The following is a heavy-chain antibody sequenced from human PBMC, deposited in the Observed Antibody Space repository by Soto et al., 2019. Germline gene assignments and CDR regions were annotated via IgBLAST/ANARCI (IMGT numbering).Heavy chain of an antibody. V-gene: IGHV3-30-3*01. CDR2: ISYDGSNK. CDR3: AREGLAAAGPGEGYYYYGMDV. CDR1: GFTFSSYA. Sequence: QVQLVESGGGVVQPGRSLRLSCAASGFTFSSYAMHWVRQAPGKGLEWVAVISYDGSNKYYADSVKGRFTISRDNSKNTLYLQMNSLRAEDTAVYYCAREGLAAAGPGEGYYYYGMDVW. D-gene: IGHD6-13*01. J-gene: IGHJ6*01.